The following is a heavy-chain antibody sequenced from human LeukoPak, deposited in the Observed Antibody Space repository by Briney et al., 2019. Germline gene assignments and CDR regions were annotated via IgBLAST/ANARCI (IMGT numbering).Heavy chain of an antibody. D-gene: IGHD2-15*01. CDR3: ATGSGHAFDI. J-gene: IGHJ3*02. Sequence: GGSLRLSCAASGFTFSSYWMHWVRQAPGKGLVWVSRINSDGSGTSYADSVKGRFTISRDNAKNTLYLQMNSLRAEDTAVYCCATGSGHAFDIWGQGTMVTVSS. CDR2: INSDGSGT. V-gene: IGHV3-74*01. CDR1: GFTFSSYW.